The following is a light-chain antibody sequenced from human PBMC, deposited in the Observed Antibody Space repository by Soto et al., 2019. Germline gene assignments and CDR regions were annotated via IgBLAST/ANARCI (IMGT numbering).Light chain of an antibody. V-gene: IGLV1-44*01. J-gene: IGLJ1*01. CDR2: NNN. CDR1: SSNIGSNT. CDR3: AARDDSLNGFYV. Sequence: QSVLTQPPSASGTPGQRVTISCSGSSSNIGSNTVNWYQQLPGTAPKLLIYNNNQRPSGVPDRISGSKSGTSASLAIGGLQSEDEADNYCAARDDSLNGFYVFGTGTKVTVL.